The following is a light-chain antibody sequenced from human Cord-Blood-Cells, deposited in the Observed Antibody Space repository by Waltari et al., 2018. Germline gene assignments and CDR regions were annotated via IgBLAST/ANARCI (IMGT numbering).Light chain of an antibody. Sequence: DIQMTQSPSSLSASVGDRVTIPCRASPSISSYLNWYQQKPGKAPKLRIYAASSLKSGVPSRFSGSGSGTDFTLTISSLQPEDFATYYCQQSYSTPWTFGQGTKVEIK. CDR3: QQSYSTPWT. J-gene: IGKJ1*01. V-gene: IGKV1-39*01. CDR2: AAS. CDR1: PSISSY.